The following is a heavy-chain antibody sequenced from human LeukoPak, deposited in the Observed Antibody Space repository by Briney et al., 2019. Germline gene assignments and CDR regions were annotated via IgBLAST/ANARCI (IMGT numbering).Heavy chain of an antibody. CDR2: ITATGGRT. Sequence: PGGSLRLCCAASGFIFSNFAVSWVRQAPGKGLEWVSTITATGGRTDYADSVKGQFTISRDNSKNTLSLQMNSLRAEDTAMYYCAQDPAGVVINWGQGSLVTVSS. V-gene: IGHV3-23*01. CDR3: AQDPAGVVIN. D-gene: IGHD3-3*01. J-gene: IGHJ4*02. CDR1: GFIFSNFA.